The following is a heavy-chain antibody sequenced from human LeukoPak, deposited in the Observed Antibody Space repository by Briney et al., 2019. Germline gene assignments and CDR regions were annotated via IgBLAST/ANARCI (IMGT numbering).Heavy chain of an antibody. CDR3: ARDTRERLFTTGNPLDY. V-gene: IGHV3-64*01. D-gene: IGHD1-1*01. Sequence: PGGSLRLSCAASGFTFSSYAMHWVRQAPGKGLEYVSAISSNGGSTYYANSVKGRFTISRDNSKNTLYLQMGSLRAEDMAVYYCARDTRERLFTTGNPLDYWGQGTLVTVSS. J-gene: IGHJ4*02. CDR1: GFTFSSYA. CDR2: ISSNGGST.